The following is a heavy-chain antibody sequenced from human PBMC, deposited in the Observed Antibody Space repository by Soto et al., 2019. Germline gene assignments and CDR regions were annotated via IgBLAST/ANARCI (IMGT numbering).Heavy chain of an antibody. D-gene: IGHD1-26*01. CDR1: GFTFSSYG. J-gene: IGHJ6*02. CDR2: IWYDGSNK. Sequence: QVQLVESGGGVVQPGRSLRLSCAASGFTFSSYGMHWVRQAPGKGLEWVAVIWYDGSNKYYADSVKGRFTISRDNSKNTLYLQMNSLRAEDTAVYYCARDGYSGSYYGDYYYGMDVWGQGTTVTVSS. V-gene: IGHV3-33*01. CDR3: ARDGYSGSYYGDYYYGMDV.